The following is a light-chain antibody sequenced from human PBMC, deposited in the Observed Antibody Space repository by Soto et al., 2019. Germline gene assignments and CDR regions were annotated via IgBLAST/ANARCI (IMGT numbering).Light chain of an antibody. V-gene: IGKV4-1*01. CDR2: WAS. Sequence: DIVLTQSPDSLAVSLGERATINCKSSQSVLHSSNNKNYLAWYQQKPGQPPKLLIYWASTRESGVPDRFSGSGSGTDVTLTISSQQAEDVAVYYCQQYYSTPPYTFGQGTKLEIK. CDR3: QQYYSTPPYT. CDR1: QSVLHSSNNKNY. J-gene: IGKJ2*01.